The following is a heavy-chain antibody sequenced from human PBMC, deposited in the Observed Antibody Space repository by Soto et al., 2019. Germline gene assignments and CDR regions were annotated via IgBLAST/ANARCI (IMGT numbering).Heavy chain of an antibody. D-gene: IGHD5-12*01. CDR2: INPNSGGT. CDR3: AKTMARLGGYDMNWLAP. J-gene: IGHJ5*02. CDR1: GYTFTGYY. Sequence: ASVKVSCKASGYTFTGYYMHWVRQAPGQGLEWMGWINPNSGGTNYAQKFQGRVTMTRDTSISTAYMELSRLRVEDTAVYYCAKTMARLGGYDMNWLAPWGQGTMVTVSS. V-gene: IGHV1-2*02.